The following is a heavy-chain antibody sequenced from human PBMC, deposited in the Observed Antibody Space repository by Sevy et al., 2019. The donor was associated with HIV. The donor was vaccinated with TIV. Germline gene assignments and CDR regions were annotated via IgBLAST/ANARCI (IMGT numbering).Heavy chain of an antibody. CDR3: ARDGNGLFDY. CDR2: ISRSSSTI. V-gene: IGHV3-48*01. J-gene: IGHJ4*02. D-gene: IGHD2-8*01. Sequence: GESLKISCAASGFTFSSYSMNWVRQAPGKGLEWVSYISRSSSTIYYVDSVKGRFTISRDNAKNSLYLQMNSLRAEDTAVYYCARDGNGLFDYWGQGTLVTVSS. CDR1: GFTFSSYS.